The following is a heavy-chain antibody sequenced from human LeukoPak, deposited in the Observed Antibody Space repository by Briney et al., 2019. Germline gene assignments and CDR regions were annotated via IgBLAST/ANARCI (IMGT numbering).Heavy chain of an antibody. CDR2: VYYTGST. V-gene: IGHV4-59*01. CDR1: GGSISSYY. D-gene: IGHD3-22*01. Sequence: SETLSLTCTVSGGSISSYYWSWVRQPPGKGVEWMGFVYYTGSTNYSPSLTSRVTISVDTSKNQFSLKLSSVTAADTAVYYCARSLTYYYDSSGYGVDYWGQGTLVTVSS. CDR3: ARSLTYYYDSSGYGVDY. J-gene: IGHJ4*02.